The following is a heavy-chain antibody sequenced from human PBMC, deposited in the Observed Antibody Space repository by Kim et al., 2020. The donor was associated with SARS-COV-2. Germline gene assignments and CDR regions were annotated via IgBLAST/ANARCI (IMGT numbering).Heavy chain of an antibody. CDR1: GFTFSSYD. CDR3: ARDVGGGWYFYL. Sequence: GGSLRLSCAASGFTFSSYDMHWVRQATGKGLEWVSAIGTAGDTYYPGSVKGRLTISSENAKNSLYLQMNSLIAGDTAVYYCARDVGGGWYFYLWARGTLV. CDR2: IGTAGDT. J-gene: IGHJ2*01. V-gene: IGHV3-13*01. D-gene: IGHD2-15*01.